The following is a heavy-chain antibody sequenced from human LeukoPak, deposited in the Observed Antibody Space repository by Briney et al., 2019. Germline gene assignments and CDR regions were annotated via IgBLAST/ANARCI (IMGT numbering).Heavy chain of an antibody. CDR3: AKDQGWDSSGHRGYYFDY. CDR2: ISWSSGSI. D-gene: IGHD3-22*01. CDR1: GFTFDDYA. Sequence: PGRSLRLSCAASGFTFDDYAMHWVRHTPGKGREWVSGISWSSGSIGYAESVKGRFTISRDNAKNSLYLQMNSLRAEDTALYYCAKDQGWDSSGHRGYYFDYWGQGTLVTVSS. V-gene: IGHV3-9*01. J-gene: IGHJ4*02.